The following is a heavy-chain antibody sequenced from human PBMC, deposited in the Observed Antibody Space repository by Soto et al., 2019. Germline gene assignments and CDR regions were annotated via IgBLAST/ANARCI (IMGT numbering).Heavy chain of an antibody. CDR1: GGSFSGYY. Sequence: QVQLQQWGAGLLKPSETLSLTCAVYGGSFSGYYWSWIRQPPGKGLEWIGEINHSGSTNYNPSLRSRVTISVDTYKNQFSLKLSSVTAADTAVYYCARGLRYNTVTTSNWFDPWGQGTLVTVSS. CDR3: ARGLRYNTVTTSNWFDP. D-gene: IGHD4-4*01. V-gene: IGHV4-34*01. J-gene: IGHJ5*02. CDR2: INHSGST.